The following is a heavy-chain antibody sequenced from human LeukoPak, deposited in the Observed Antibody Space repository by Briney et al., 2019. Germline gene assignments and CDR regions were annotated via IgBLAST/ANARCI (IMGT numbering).Heavy chain of an antibody. V-gene: IGHV4-39*07. CDR2: IYYSGST. Sequence: SETLSLTCTVSGGSISSSSYYWGWIRQPPGKGLEWIGSIYYSGSTYYNPSLKSRVTISVDTSKNQFSLKLSSVTAADTAVYYCARRRITIFGVVISRRGGWFDPWGQGTLVTVSS. CDR1: GGSISSSSYY. D-gene: IGHD3-3*01. J-gene: IGHJ5*02. CDR3: ARRRITIFGVVISRRGGWFDP.